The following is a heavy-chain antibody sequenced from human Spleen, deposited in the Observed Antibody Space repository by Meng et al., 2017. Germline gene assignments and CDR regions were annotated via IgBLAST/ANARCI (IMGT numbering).Heavy chain of an antibody. Sequence: SETLSLTCPVSGGSISSYYWSWIRQPPGKGLEWIGYIYYSGSTNYNPSLKSRVTISVDTSKNQFSLKLSSVTAADTAVYYCARVGEQQLVYFDYWGQGNRVT. CDR2: IYYSGST. CDR3: ARVGEQQLVYFDY. D-gene: IGHD6-13*01. V-gene: IGHV4-59*01. J-gene: IGHJ4*02. CDR1: GGSISSYY.